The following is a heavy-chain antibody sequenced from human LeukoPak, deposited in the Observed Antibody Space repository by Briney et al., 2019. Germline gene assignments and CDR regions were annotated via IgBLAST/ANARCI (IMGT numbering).Heavy chain of an antibody. CDR3: ARRGDRSSWYLMFDY. CDR1: GYSFTNYW. J-gene: IGHJ4*02. D-gene: IGHD6-13*01. Sequence: GESLKISCKGSGYSFTNYWIGWVRQMPGKGLEWMGIIYPGDSDTRYSPSFQGQVTISADKSISTAYLQWSSLKASDTAMYYCARRGDRSSWYLMFDYWGRGTLVTVSS. CDR2: IYPGDSDT. V-gene: IGHV5-51*01.